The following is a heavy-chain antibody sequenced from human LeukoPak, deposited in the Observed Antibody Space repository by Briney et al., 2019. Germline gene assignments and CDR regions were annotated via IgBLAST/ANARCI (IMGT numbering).Heavy chain of an antibody. CDR3: ARHGGLVRGAYDAFDI. Sequence: TSETLSLTCTVSGYSISSYYWSWIRQPPGKGLEWIGYIYYSGSSNYNPSLKSGITMSVDTSKNQFSLKLSSVTAADTAVYYCARHGGLVRGAYDAFDIWGQGTMVTVSS. J-gene: IGHJ3*02. CDR2: IYYSGSS. V-gene: IGHV4-59*08. CDR1: GYSISSYY. D-gene: IGHD3-10*01.